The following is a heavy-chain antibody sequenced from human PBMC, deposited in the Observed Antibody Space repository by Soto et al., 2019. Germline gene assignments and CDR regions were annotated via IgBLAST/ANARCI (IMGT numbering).Heavy chain of an antibody. CDR2: ISPYNGNT. D-gene: IGHD3-3*01. V-gene: IGHV1-18*01. Sequence: QVQLVQSRAEVKKPGASVKVSCKASGYTLTSYGISWVRQAPGQGLEWVGWISPYNGNTNYAQKLQDRVTLTTDTSTSTAYMELRSLRPDDTAVYYCARADFDFWSGYPPFDYWGQGTLVTVSS. CDR1: GYTLTSYG. J-gene: IGHJ4*02. CDR3: ARADFDFWSGYPPFDY.